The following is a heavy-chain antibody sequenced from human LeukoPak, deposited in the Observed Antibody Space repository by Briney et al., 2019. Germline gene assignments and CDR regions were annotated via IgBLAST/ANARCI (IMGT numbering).Heavy chain of an antibody. CDR1: GGSISSGDYY. D-gene: IGHD6-19*01. Sequence: SETLSLTCTVSGGSISSGDYYWSWIRQPPGKGLEWIGYIYYSGSTNYNPSLKSRVTISVDTSKDQFSLKLSSVTAADTAVYYCARHDRGGQWLVRDAFDIWGQGTMVTVSS. CDR3: ARHDRGGQWLVRDAFDI. CDR2: IYYSGST. V-gene: IGHV4-30-4*01. J-gene: IGHJ3*02.